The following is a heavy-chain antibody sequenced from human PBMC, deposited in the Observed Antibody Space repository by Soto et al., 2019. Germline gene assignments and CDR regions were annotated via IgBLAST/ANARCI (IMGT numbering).Heavy chain of an antibody. CDR2: ISAYNGNT. V-gene: IGHV1-18*01. CDR3: ARVGGDYYYGMDV. D-gene: IGHD3-16*01. Sequence: QVQVVQSGAEVKKTGASVKVSCKASGYTFTNYGINWVRQAPGQGLEWMGWISAYNGNTNYAQKLQDRVTMTTDTSTGTVYMELRSLRSDDTAVYYCARVGGDYYYGMDVWGQGTTVTVSS. J-gene: IGHJ6*02. CDR1: GYTFTNYG.